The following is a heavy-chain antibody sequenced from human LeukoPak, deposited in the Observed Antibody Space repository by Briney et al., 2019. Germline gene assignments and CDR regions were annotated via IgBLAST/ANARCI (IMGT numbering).Heavy chain of an antibody. CDR1: GCTFTGYY. D-gene: IGHD6-19*01. CDR2: INPNSGGT. Sequence: ASVKVSCKASGCTFTGYYMHWVRQAPGQGLEWMGWINPNSGGTNYAQKFQGRVTMTRDTSISTAYMELSRLRSDDTAVYYCARDSRGYSSGWYASYDAVDIWGQGTMVTVSS. V-gene: IGHV1-2*02. CDR3: ARDSRGYSSGWYASYDAVDI. J-gene: IGHJ3*02.